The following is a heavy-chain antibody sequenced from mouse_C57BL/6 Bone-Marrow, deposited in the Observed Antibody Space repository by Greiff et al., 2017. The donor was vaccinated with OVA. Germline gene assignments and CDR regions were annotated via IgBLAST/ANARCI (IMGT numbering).Heavy chain of an antibody. CDR3: TRDYSYYCDY. Sequence: QVQLKQSGAELVRPGASVTLSCKASGYTFTDYEMHWVKQTPVHGLEWIGAIDPETGGTAYNQQFKGKAILTADPSSSTASLELLSLTSDDSAVLYCTRDYSYYCDYWGQGTTRTVSS. CDR1: GYTFTDYE. D-gene: IGHD2-13*01. J-gene: IGHJ2*01. CDR2: IDPETGGT. V-gene: IGHV1-15*01.